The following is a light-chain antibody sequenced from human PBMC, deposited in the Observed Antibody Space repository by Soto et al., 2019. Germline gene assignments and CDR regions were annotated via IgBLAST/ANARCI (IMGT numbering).Light chain of an antibody. CDR3: SSYTSRSTLEV. J-gene: IGLJ1*01. V-gene: IGLV2-14*01. Sequence: QSVLTQPASVSGSPGQSITISCTGTSSDVGGYNYVSWYQQHPGKAPKLMIYDVSNRPSGVSNRSSGSKSGNTASQTISGLQAEDEADYYCSSYTSRSTLEVFGTGTKLTVL. CDR2: DVS. CDR1: SSDVGGYNY.